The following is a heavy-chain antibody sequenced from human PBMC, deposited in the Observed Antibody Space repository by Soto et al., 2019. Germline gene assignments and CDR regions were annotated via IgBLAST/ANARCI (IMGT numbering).Heavy chain of an antibody. CDR2: IYYSGST. CDR1: GGSISSYY. J-gene: IGHJ4*02. V-gene: IGHV4-59*01. Sequence: SETLSLTCTVSGGSISSYYWSWIRQPPGKGLEWIGYIYYSGSTNYNPSLKSRVTISVDTSKNQFSLKLSSVTAADTAVDYCARAGLTGDYPDYWGQGTLVTVSS. D-gene: IGHD3-9*01. CDR3: ARAGLTGDYPDY.